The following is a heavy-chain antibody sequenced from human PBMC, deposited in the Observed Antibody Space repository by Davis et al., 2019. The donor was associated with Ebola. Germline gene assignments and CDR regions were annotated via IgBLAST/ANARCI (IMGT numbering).Heavy chain of an antibody. CDR2: IFPGDSDT. V-gene: IGHV5-51*01. D-gene: IGHD6-6*01. Sequence: GGSLRLSCKGSGYRFTSYWIGWVRQMPGKGLECMGIIFPGDSDTRCSPSFQGQVTISADKSISTAYLQWSSLKASDTAMYYCARLGQYSSSSVDYWGQGTLVTVSS. CDR3: ARLGQYSSSSVDY. CDR1: GYRFTSYW. J-gene: IGHJ4*02.